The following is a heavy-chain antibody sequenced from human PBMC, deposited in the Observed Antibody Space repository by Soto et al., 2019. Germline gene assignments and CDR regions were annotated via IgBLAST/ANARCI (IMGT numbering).Heavy chain of an antibody. CDR1: GASVSSGSDY. D-gene: IGHD3-3*01. J-gene: IGHJ6*02. V-gene: IGHV4-61*01. Sequence: SETLSLTCTVSGASVSSGSDYWNWFRQPPGERPEWIGYISHSGVTNYNPSLKSRLTISLDTAKDQVLLRLTSVTATDAAVYYCVRDPTRFRGGMDVWGQGTRVTFSS. CDR3: VRDPTRFRGGMDV. CDR2: ISHSGVT.